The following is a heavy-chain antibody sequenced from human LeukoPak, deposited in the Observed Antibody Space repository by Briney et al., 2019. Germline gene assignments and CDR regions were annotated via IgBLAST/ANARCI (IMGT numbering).Heavy chain of an antibody. V-gene: IGHV4-59*01. CDR1: GGSISSYY. CDR2: IYYNGNT. J-gene: IGHJ4*02. CDR3: ARWPSTGSFDY. D-gene: IGHD4-17*01. Sequence: TSETLSLTCTVSGGSISSYYWTWIRQPPGKGLEWIGYIYYNGNTNYNPSLKSRVTISVDTSKKQFSLKLSSVTAADTAVYYCARWPSTGSFDYWGQGTLVTVSS.